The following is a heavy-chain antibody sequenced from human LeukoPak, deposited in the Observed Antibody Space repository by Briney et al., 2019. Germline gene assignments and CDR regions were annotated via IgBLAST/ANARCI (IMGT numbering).Heavy chain of an antibody. D-gene: IGHD3-22*01. J-gene: IGHJ4*02. Sequence: SETLSLTCAAYGGSFSGYYWSWIRQPPGKGLEWIGEINHSGSTNYNQSLKSRVTISVDTSKNQFSLKLSSVTAAVTAVYYCARGKRNTYYYDSSGSIDYWGQGTLVTVSS. V-gene: IGHV4-34*01. CDR1: GGSFSGYY. CDR3: ARGKRNTYYYDSSGSIDY. CDR2: INHSGST.